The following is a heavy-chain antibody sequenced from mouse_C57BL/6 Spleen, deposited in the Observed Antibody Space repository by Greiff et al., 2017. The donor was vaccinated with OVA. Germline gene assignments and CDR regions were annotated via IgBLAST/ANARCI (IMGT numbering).Heavy chain of an antibody. V-gene: IGHV14-4*01. J-gene: IGHJ3*01. CDR3: TSCDSKSPFAY. CDR1: GFNIKDDY. D-gene: IGHD2-4*01. CDR2: IDPENGDT. Sequence: EVQLQQSGAELVRPGASVKLSCTASGFNIKDDYMHWVKQRPEQGLEWIGWIDPENGDTEYASKFQGKATITADTSSNTAYLQLSSLTSEDTAVYYCTSCDSKSPFAYWGQGTLVTVSA.